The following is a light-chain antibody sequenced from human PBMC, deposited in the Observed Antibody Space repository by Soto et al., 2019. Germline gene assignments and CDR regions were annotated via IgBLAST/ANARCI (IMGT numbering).Light chain of an antibody. J-gene: IGKJ5*01. CDR3: QQRNNWPPIT. CDR2: DAS. V-gene: IGKV3-11*01. Sequence: EIVLTQSPATLSLSPGGRATLSCRASQSVSNYLAWYQQKPGQAPRLLIYDASNRATGIPARFSGSGSGTDFTLTIRSVEPEDSAVYYCQQRNNWPPITFGQGTRLEIK. CDR1: QSVSNY.